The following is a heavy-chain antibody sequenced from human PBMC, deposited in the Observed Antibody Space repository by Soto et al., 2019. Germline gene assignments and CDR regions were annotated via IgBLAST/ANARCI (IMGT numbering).Heavy chain of an antibody. V-gene: IGHV1-46*01. CDR1: GDTFTNYY. D-gene: IGHD2-21*02. Sequence: ASVKVSCKASGDTFTNYYIHWVRQAPGQGLEWMGTVNPSGGHTTYAQHFLGRVTMTRDTSTSTLYMELTSLTSDDTAVYYCARAWVVVTAPDYWGQGTLVTVSS. CDR3: ARAWVVVTAPDY. CDR2: VNPSGGHT. J-gene: IGHJ4*02.